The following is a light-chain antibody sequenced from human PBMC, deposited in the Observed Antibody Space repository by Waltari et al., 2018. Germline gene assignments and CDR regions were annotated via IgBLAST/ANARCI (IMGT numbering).Light chain of an antibody. CDR2: RNN. V-gene: IGLV1-44*01. CDR3: ASWDDTLNVPV. CDR1: SSNIGTNT. Sequence: QSVLTQPPSASGTPGQRVTVSCSGSSSNIGTNTVNWYQQFPGTAPKGLIHRNNQRPSGGPDRFSGSKSGTSASLAISGLQSEDEATYYCASWDDTLNVPVFGGGTKLTVL. J-gene: IGLJ3*02.